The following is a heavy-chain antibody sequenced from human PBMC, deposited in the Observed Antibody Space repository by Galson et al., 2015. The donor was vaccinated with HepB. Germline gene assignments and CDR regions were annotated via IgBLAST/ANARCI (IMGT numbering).Heavy chain of an antibody. D-gene: IGHD3-16*01. CDR3: AKDAREVC. CDR1: XFTXXXYA. J-gene: IGHJ4*02. Sequence: SLRXXXAAXXFTXXXYAMSWVRXAPXXXLXXVSAISGSGGSTYYADSVXXRFTXSXDNSKNTLYLQMNSLRAEDTAVYYCAKDAREVCWGQGTLVTASS. CDR2: ISGSGGST. V-gene: IGHV3-23*01.